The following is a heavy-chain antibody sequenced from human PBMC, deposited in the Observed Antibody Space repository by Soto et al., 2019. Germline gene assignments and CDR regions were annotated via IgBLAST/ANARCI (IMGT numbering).Heavy chain of an antibody. V-gene: IGHV1-69*08. CDR2: IIPIPDIT. J-gene: IGHJ3*01. CDR3: ARDRITTRADAFDL. CDR1: GGTFSTYI. D-gene: IGHD3-3*01. Sequence: QVQLVQSGAEVRKPGSSVKVSCKAPGGTFSTYIISWVRQAPGQGLEWMGRIIPIPDITNYAQKFQRRVTVTADRSTSTAYMALTTLKSEDTAVYYCARDRITTRADAFDLWGQGTMVTVSS.